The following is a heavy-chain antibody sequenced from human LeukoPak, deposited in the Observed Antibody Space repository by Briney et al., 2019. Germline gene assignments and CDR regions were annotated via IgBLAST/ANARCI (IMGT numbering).Heavy chain of an antibody. Sequence: ASVKVSCKASGYIFTSYYMHWVRQAPGQGLEWMGIINPSGGSTSYAQKFQGRVTMTRDTSTSTVYMDLSSLRSEDTAVYYCARDLFHGGNNQLLYYVDVWGKGTTVTVSS. D-gene: IGHD2-2*01. CDR2: INPSGGST. CDR1: GYIFTSYY. V-gene: IGHV1-46*01. J-gene: IGHJ6*03. CDR3: ARDLFHGGNNQLLYYVDV.